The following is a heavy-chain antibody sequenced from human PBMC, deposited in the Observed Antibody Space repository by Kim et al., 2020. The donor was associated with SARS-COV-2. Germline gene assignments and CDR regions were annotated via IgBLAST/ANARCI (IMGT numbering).Heavy chain of an antibody. J-gene: IGHJ6*02. CDR3: ARVGCSSTSCYPFTAYGMDV. V-gene: IGHV1-69*13. D-gene: IGHD2-2*01. CDR2: IIPIFGTA. Sequence: SVKVSCKASGGTFSSYAISWVRQAPGQGLEWMGGIIPIFGTANYAQKFQGRVTITADESTSTAYMELSSLRSEDTAVYYCARVGCSSTSCYPFTAYGMDVWGQGTTVTVSS. CDR1: GGTFSSYA.